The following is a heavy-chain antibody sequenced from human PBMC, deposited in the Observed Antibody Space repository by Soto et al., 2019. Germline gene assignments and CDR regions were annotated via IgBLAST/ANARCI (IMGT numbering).Heavy chain of an antibody. J-gene: IGHJ4*02. D-gene: IGHD1-1*01. CDR1: GYTFTSYG. V-gene: IGHV1-18*01. Sequence: QVHLVQYGAEVKKPGASVKVSCKCSGYTFTSYGITWVRQAPGQGLEWMGWISAHNDNTDYAQKLQGRVTVTRDTSTSTAYMELSSLRSEDTAVYYCARGRYGDYWGQGALVTVSS. CDR2: ISAHNDNT. CDR3: ARGRYGDY.